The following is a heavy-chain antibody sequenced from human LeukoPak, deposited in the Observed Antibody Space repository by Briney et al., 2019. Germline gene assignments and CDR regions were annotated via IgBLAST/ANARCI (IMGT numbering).Heavy chain of an antibody. CDR2: INNDGTAT. J-gene: IGHJ4*02. V-gene: IGHV3-74*01. CDR1: GFTFSAYW. Sequence: GGSLRLSCAASGFTFSAYWMHWVRQVPGKGLVWVSRINNDGTATFFADSVEGRFTISRDNAKNTLYLQMDSLRAEDTAMYYCAREILEPGKTHEYWGQGTLATVSS. D-gene: IGHD1-1*01. CDR3: AREILEPGKTHEY.